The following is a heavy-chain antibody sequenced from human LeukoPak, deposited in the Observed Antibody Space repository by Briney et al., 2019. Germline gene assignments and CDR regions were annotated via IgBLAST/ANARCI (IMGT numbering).Heavy chain of an antibody. J-gene: IGHJ5*02. Sequence: ASVKVSCKASGYTFTGYYMHWVRQAPGQGLEWMGWINPNSGGTNYAQKFQGRVTMTRDTSISTAYMELSRLRSDDTAVYYCAFEYSSSVNWFDPWGQGTLVTVSS. V-gene: IGHV1-2*02. CDR2: INPNSGGT. CDR1: GYTFTGYY. D-gene: IGHD6-6*01. CDR3: AFEYSSSVNWFDP.